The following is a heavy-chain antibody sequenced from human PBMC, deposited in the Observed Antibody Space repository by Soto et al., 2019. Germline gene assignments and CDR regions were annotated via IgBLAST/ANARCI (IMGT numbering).Heavy chain of an antibody. CDR1: GFTFSSYA. CDR3: AKGVPGIAVAGTGYFQH. D-gene: IGHD6-19*01. J-gene: IGHJ1*01. Sequence: GGSMRLSCAASGFTFSSYAMSWVRKAPGKGLEWVSGISGSGDSTYYADSVKGRFTISRDNSKNTLYLQMNSLRAEDTAVYYCAKGVPGIAVAGTGYFQHWGQGTLVTV. CDR2: ISGSGDST. V-gene: IGHV3-23*01.